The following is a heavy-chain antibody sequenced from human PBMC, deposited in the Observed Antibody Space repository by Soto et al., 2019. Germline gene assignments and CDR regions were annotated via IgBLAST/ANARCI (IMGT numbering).Heavy chain of an antibody. CDR3: AKDLLPNTVTTCGS. CDR1: GVTFASHG. CDR2: ISSDGNNK. V-gene: IGHV3-30*18. Sequence: QVQLVESGGGAVQPGRCLRISCAASGVTFASHGMHWVRQAPGKGLEWVAVISSDGNNKYYADSVKGRFTISRDNFNNMLYLQMSSLRAEDTAVYYCAKDLLPNTVTTCGSWGQGTLVTVSS. J-gene: IGHJ5*02. D-gene: IGHD4-17*01.